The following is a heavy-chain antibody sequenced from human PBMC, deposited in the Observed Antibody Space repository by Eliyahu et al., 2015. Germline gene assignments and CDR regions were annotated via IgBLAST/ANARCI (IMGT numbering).Heavy chain of an antibody. CDR3: AREVTGVPPYYYYGMDV. Sequence: EVQLVESGGGLVQPGGSLRLSCAASGFTXSSYEMNWVRQAPGKGLEWVSYISSSGSTIYYADSVKGRFTISRDNAKNSLYLQMNSLRAEDTAVYYCAREVTGVPPYYYYGMDVWGQGTTVTVSS. D-gene: IGHD4-23*01. J-gene: IGHJ6*02. CDR1: GFTXSSYE. CDR2: ISSSGSTI. V-gene: IGHV3-48*03.